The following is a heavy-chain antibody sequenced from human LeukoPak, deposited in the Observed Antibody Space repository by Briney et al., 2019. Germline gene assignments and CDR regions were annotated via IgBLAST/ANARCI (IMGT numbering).Heavy chain of an antibody. CDR2: FSTTWST. D-gene: IGHD7-27*01. J-gene: IGHJ5*02. CDR3: ARVDGGSTGILHT. CDR1: GASISSYY. Sequence: PSETLSLTCSVSGASISSYYWTWIRQPAGKGLEWIGRFSTTWSTSYNPSLKSRVTMSVDTSKNKFSLRLSSVTAADTAVYYCARVDGGSTGILHTWGQGTLVTVSS. V-gene: IGHV4-4*07.